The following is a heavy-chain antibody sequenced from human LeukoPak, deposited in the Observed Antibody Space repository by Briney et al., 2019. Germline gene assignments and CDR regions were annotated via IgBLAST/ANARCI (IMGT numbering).Heavy chain of an antibody. V-gene: IGHV3-7*03. CDR2: IKQDGSEK. CDR3: AREGDYGDYYDAFDI. J-gene: IGHJ3*02. CDR1: GFTFSSYW. Sequence: GGSLRLSCAASGFTFSSYWMSWVRQAPGKGLEWVANIKQDGSEKYYVDSVKGRITISRDNAKNSLYLQMNSLRAEDTAVYYCAREGDYGDYYDAFDIWGQGTMVTVSS. D-gene: IGHD4-17*01.